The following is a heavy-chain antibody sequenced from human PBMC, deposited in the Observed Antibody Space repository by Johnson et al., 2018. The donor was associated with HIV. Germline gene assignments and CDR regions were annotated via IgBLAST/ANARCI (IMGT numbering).Heavy chain of an antibody. CDR3: AKEDDYGSGSYDAFDI. V-gene: IGHV3-30*02. J-gene: IGHJ3*02. CDR2: IRYAGSNK. CDR1: GFTFSSYG. Sequence: QVQLVESGGGVVQPGGSLRLSCAASGFTFSSYGMHWVRQAPGKGLEWVAFIRYAGSNKYYADSVKGRFTISRDNSNNTLYLQMNSLSAEDTAVYYCAKEDDYGSGSYDAFDIWGQGTMVTVSS. D-gene: IGHD3-10*01.